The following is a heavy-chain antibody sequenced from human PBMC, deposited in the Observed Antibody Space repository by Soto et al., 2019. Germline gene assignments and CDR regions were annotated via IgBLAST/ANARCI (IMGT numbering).Heavy chain of an antibody. Sequence: TSETLSLTCTVYGGSFNPYYWNWVRQTPGRGLEWIGEINYNGITSYSPSLKSRVTISIDTSKNQFSLRLSSVTAADTALYYCARGKGGYSYGPFFEFWGQGALVTVS. V-gene: IGHV4-34*01. D-gene: IGHD2-2*03. CDR1: GGSFNPYY. CDR3: ARGKGGYSYGPFFEF. CDR2: INYNGIT. J-gene: IGHJ4*02.